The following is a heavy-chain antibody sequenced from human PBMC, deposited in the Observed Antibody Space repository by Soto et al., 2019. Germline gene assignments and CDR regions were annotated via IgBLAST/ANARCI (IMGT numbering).Heavy chain of an antibody. D-gene: IGHD1-26*01. Sequence: EVQLVESGGGLVQPGGSLRISCSASGFTLSSYDMHWVRQAPGKGLEYVSGISRKGNNIYYADSVKGRFTISRDTFKDTLFLQMTSLRAEDTAVYYCVKEEIVVVGGFDYWGQGTLVTVSS. CDR1: GFTLSSYD. CDR3: VKEEIVVVGGFDY. CDR2: ISRKGNNI. V-gene: IGHV3-64D*06. J-gene: IGHJ4*02.